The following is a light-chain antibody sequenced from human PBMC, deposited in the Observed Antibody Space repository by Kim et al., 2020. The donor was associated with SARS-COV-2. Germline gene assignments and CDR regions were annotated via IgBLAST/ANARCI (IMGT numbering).Light chain of an antibody. J-gene: IGLJ2*01. CDR3: SSYTRSDTLI. V-gene: IGLV2-14*03. CDR2: DVT. CDR1: SSDGGGYNY. Sequence: GQSITIACTGNSSDGGGYNYVSWYQQHPGRAPKLMIYDVTNRPSGVSKRFSGSKSGNTASLTISGLQAEDEADYYCSSYTRSDTLIFGGGTQLTVL.